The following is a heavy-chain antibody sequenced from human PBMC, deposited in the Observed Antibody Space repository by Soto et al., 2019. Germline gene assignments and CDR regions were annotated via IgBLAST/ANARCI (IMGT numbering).Heavy chain of an antibody. J-gene: IGHJ6*02. D-gene: IGHD2-2*01. CDR3: ARERVLSEVPAARPFYYYYGMDV. CDR2: ISYDGSNK. Sequence: PGGSLRLSCAASGFTFSSYAMHWVRQAPGEGLEWVAVISYDGSNKYYADSVKGRFTISRDNSKNTLYLQMNSLRAEDTAVYYCARERVLSEVPAARPFYYYYGMDVWGQGTTVTVSS. CDR1: GFTFSSYA. V-gene: IGHV3-30-3*01.